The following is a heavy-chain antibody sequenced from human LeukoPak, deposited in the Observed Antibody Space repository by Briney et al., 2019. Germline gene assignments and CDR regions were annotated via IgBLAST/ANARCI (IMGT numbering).Heavy chain of an antibody. Sequence: SETLSLTCAVYGGSFSGYYWSWIRQPPGKGLEWIGEINHSGSTNYNPSLKSRVTISVDTSKNQFSLKLSSVTAADTAVYYCARGTMVRGVIILTPFDYWGQGTLVTVSS. D-gene: IGHD3-10*01. CDR3: ARGTMVRGVIILTPFDY. V-gene: IGHV4-34*01. J-gene: IGHJ4*02. CDR2: INHSGST. CDR1: GGSFSGYY.